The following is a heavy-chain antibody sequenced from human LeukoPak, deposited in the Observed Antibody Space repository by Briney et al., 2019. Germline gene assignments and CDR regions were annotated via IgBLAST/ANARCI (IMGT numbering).Heavy chain of an antibody. D-gene: IGHD2-15*01. J-gene: IGHJ4*02. CDR3: AKGRVCSGANCYSTAPDC. Sequence: PGGSVTLVCAVSGLTFSRYAMSWVRQAPGKGGGWVSCMSASGGKTYNADSVKGRFTLSRNNSKNKLYLQMNSMTAEDTAVYYCAKGRVCSGANCYSTAPDCWGQGTLVTVSS. V-gene: IGHV3-23*01. CDR2: MSASGGKT. CDR1: GLTFSRYA.